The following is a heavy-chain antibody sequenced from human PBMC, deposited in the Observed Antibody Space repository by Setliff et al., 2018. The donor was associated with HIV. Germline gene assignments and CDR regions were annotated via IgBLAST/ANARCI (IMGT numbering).Heavy chain of an antibody. CDR1: GFTFTKSA. CDR3: VRIGHGYSFANGFDP. Sequence: AGGSLRLSCTVSGFTFTKSAMNWVRQAPGKGLEWVSVISANGGSTYYADAVRGRFIIPRDNSKNTVYLQMNNLRVDDTAVYYCVRIGHGYSFANGFDPWGQGTPVTVSS. D-gene: IGHD5-18*01. V-gene: IGHV3-23*01. CDR2: ISANGGST. J-gene: IGHJ5*02.